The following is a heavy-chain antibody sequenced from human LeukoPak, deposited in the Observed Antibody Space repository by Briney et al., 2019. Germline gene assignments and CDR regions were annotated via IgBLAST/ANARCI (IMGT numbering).Heavy chain of an antibody. CDR2: INPNSGGT. CDR3: ARFPPYYYGSGGYSPLDY. V-gene: IGHV1-2*02. D-gene: IGHD3-10*01. CDR1: GYIFTGYY. J-gene: IGHJ4*02. Sequence: ASVKVSCKASGYIFTGYYMHWVRQAPGQGLEWMGWINPNSGGTNYAQKFQGRVTMTRDTSISTAYMELSRLRSDDTAVYYCARFPPYYYGSGGYSPLDYWGQGTLVTVSS.